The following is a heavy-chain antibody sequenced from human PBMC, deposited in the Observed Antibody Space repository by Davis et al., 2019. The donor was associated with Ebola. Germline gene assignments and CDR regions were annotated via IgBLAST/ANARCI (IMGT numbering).Heavy chain of an antibody. Sequence: GESLKISCAASGFTVSSNYMSWVRQAPGKGLEWVSVIYSGGSTYYADSVKGRFTISRDNSKNTLYLQMNSLRAEDTAVYYCAKDRGSSSWYFDLWGRGTLVTVSS. J-gene: IGHJ2*01. CDR1: GFTVSSNY. CDR3: AKDRGSSSWYFDL. D-gene: IGHD6-6*01. V-gene: IGHV3-53*01. CDR2: IYSGGST.